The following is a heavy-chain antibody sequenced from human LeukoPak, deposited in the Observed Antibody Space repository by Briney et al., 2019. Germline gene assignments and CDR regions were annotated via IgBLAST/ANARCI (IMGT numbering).Heavy chain of an antibody. D-gene: IGHD6-13*01. J-gene: IGHJ4*02. CDR2: IFHTGTA. CDR3: ASQVHWAAALDS. V-gene: IGHV4-59*08. Sequence: SETLSLTCNVSSGSMTSYYWSWIRQPPGRGLEWIGYIFHTGTATYNPSLKSRLTMSVDTSQKQFSLKVTSVTAADTAVYYCASQVHWAAALDSWGQGTLVSVSS. CDR1: SGSMTSYY.